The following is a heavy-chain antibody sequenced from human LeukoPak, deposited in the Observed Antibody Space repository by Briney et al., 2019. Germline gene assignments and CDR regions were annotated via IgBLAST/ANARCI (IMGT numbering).Heavy chain of an antibody. CDR1: GASFSDSY. CDR2: INNNGST. V-gene: IGHV4-34*01. J-gene: IGHJ4*02. CDR3: ARGRYGPRLGN. Sequence: SSETLSLTCAVYGASFSDSYWSWIRQSPEKGLEWIGEINNNGSTSYNPSLNSRVIMSVDRSKNQFSLRLTSVTAADTAVYYCARGRYGPRLGNWGQGTLVTVSS. D-gene: IGHD3-16*01.